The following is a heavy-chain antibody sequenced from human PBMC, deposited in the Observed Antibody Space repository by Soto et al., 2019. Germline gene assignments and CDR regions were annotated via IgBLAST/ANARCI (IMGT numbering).Heavy chain of an antibody. CDR2: ISSSSSYI. CDR1: GFTFSSYS. J-gene: IGHJ4*02. D-gene: IGHD5-12*01. CDR3: ARSEVARFYYFDY. Sequence: EVQLVESGGGLVKPGGSLRLSCAASGFTFSSYSMNWVRQTPGEGLEWVSSISSSSSYIYYADSVKGRFTISRDNAQNSLYLQMNSLRAEDTAVYYCARSEVARFYYFDYWGQGTLVTVSS. V-gene: IGHV3-21*01.